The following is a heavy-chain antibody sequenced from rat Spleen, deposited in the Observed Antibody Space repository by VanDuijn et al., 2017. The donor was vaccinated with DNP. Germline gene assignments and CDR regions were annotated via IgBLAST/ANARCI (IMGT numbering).Heavy chain of an antibody. CDR2: ISTSGSRA. Sequence: EVKLVESGGGLVQPGRSLKLSCAASGFTFSNYYMAWVRQAPKKGLEWVATISTSGSRAYYPDSVKGRFTISRDDAKSSLYLQMNSLKSEDTATYYCARSPYTYYGYNYFDYWGQGVMVTVSS. CDR1: GFTFSNYY. CDR3: ARSPYTYYGYNYFDY. V-gene: IGHV5-25*01. J-gene: IGHJ2*01. D-gene: IGHD1-9*01.